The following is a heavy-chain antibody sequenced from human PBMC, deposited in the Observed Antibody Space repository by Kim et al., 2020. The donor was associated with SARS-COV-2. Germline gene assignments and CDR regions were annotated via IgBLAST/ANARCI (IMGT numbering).Heavy chain of an antibody. D-gene: IGHD3-9*01. CDR3: ARAGGYFDPFDP. Sequence: GGSLRLSCAASGFTFSSYAMHWVRQAPGKGLEWVAVISYDGSNKYYADSVKGRFTISRDNSKNTLYLQMNSLRAEDTAVYYCARAGGYFDPFDPWGQGTL. CDR2: ISYDGSNK. V-gene: IGHV3-30-3*01. J-gene: IGHJ5*02. CDR1: GFTFSSYA.